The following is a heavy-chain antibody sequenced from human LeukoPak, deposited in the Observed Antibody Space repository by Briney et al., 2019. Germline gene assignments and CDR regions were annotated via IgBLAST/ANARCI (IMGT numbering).Heavy chain of an antibody. Sequence: EASVKVSCKASGGTFSSYAISWVRQAPGQGLEWMGWISAYNGNTNYAQKLQGRVTMTTDTSTSTAYMELRSLRSDDTAVYYCARDDSTGTPGLFDYWGQGTLVTVSS. CDR2: ISAYNGNT. CDR3: ARDDSTGTPGLFDY. J-gene: IGHJ4*02. D-gene: IGHD1-1*01. CDR1: GGTFSSYA. V-gene: IGHV1-18*01.